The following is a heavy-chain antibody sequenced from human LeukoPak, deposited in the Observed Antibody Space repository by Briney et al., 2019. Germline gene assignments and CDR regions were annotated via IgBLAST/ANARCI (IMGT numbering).Heavy chain of an antibody. Sequence: ASVKVSCKASGYTFIGNYMHWVRQAPGQGLEWMGWINPNSGGTNYAQKFQGRVTMTRDTSISTAYMELSRLTSDDTAVYYCARDPLNGGPHNWFDPWGQGTLVTVSS. CDR1: GYTFIGNY. V-gene: IGHV1-2*02. J-gene: IGHJ5*02. D-gene: IGHD4-23*01. CDR2: INPNSGGT. CDR3: ARDPLNGGPHNWFDP.